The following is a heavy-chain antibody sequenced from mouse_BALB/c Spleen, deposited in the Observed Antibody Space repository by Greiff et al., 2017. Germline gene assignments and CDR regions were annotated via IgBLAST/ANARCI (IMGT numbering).Heavy chain of an antibody. Sequence: EVKLMESGGGLVKPGGSLKLSCAASGFTFSDYYMYWVRQTPEKRLEWVATISDGGSYTYYPDSVKGRFTISRDNAKNNLYLQMSSLKSEDTAMYYCARGEFIRYAMDYWGQGTSVTVSS. CDR2: ISDGGSYT. CDR1: GFTFSDYY. V-gene: IGHV5-4*02. D-gene: IGHD1-1*01. J-gene: IGHJ4*01. CDR3: ARGEFIRYAMDY.